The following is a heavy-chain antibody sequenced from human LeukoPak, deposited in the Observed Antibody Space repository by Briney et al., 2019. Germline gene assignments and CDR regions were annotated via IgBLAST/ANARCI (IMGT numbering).Heavy chain of an antibody. J-gene: IGHJ4*02. CDR2: ISSSGSTI. V-gene: IGHV3-11*04. CDR3: ARRIVATIAQYYFDY. CDR1: GFTFSDYY. Sequence: GGSLRLSCAASGFTFSDYYMSWIRQAPGKGLEWVSYISSSGSTIYYVDSVKGRFTISRDNAKNSLYLQMNSLRAEDTAEYYCARRIVATIAQYYFDYWGQGTLVTVSS. D-gene: IGHD5-12*01.